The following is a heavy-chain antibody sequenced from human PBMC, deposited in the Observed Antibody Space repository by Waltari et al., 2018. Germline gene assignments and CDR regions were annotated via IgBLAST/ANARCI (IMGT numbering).Heavy chain of an antibody. CDR3: ARGSTVTTLGY. CDR1: GFTFSSYS. D-gene: IGHD4-17*01. J-gene: IGHJ4*02. V-gene: IGHV1-69*01. CDR2: IIPIFGTA. Sequence: VQLVESGGGLVKPGGSLRLSCAASGFTFSSYSMNWVRQAPGKGLEWMGGIIPIFGTANYAQKFQGRVTITADESTSTAYMELSSLRSEDTAVYYCARGSTVTTLGYWGQGTLVTVSS.